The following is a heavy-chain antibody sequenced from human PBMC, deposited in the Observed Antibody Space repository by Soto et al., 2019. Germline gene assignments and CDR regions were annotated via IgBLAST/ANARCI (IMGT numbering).Heavy chain of an antibody. Sequence: GESLKISCKASGYSFNSYCIGWVRQMPGKGLEWMGVVNPGDSEIRYSPSFQGQVTLSVDKSISTAYLQWSSLKASDTAVYYCARQPYSHTNCFDSWGQGTLVTVSS. CDR1: GYSFNSYC. V-gene: IGHV5-51*01. J-gene: IGHJ4*02. CDR2: VNPGDSEI. CDR3: ARQPYSHTNCFDS. D-gene: IGHD3-16*02.